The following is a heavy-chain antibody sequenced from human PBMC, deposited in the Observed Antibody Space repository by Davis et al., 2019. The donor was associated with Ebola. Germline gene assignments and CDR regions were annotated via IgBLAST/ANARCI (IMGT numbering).Heavy chain of an antibody. CDR3: ARSIQVLGATGPGY. CDR1: GYTFTSYD. Sequence: AASVKVSCKASGYTFTSYDINWVRQAAGQGLEWMGWMNPNSGNTGYAQKFQDRVTMTRDTSISTAYMELSGLGSDDTAVYYCARSIQVLGATGPGYWGQGTRVTVSS. D-gene: IGHD1-26*01. J-gene: IGHJ4*02. CDR2: MNPNSGNT. V-gene: IGHV1-8*01.